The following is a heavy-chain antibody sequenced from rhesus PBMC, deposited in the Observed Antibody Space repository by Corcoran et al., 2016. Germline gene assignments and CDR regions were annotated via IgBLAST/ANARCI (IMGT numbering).Heavy chain of an antibody. CDR2: IYGGAGST. J-gene: IGHJ4*01. CDR1: VGSISDNSF. V-gene: IGHV4S9*01. CDR3: ATDLRGY. Sequence: QVQLQESGPGLVKPSETLSLTCAVSVGSISDNSFGHWIRQPPGRGLEWIGNIYGGAGSTFYNPSLKSRVTISKDMSKNHLSLKLSSVTAADTALYYCATDLRGYWGQGVLVTVSS. D-gene: IGHD2-39*01.